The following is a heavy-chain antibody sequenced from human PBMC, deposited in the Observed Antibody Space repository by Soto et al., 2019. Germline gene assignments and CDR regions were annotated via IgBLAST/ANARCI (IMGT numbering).Heavy chain of an antibody. V-gene: IGHV3-74*01. CDR3: AKDRSDSSSGHY. J-gene: IGHJ4*02. D-gene: IGHD6-13*01. Sequence: GGSLRLSCAASGFTFDYYWMHWFRQAPGKGLVWVSRINTDGSRTNYADSVKGRFTISRDNAKNTLYLQMNSLRAEDTAVYYCAKDRSDSSSGHYWGQGTLVTVSS. CDR2: INTDGSRT. CDR1: GFTFDYYW.